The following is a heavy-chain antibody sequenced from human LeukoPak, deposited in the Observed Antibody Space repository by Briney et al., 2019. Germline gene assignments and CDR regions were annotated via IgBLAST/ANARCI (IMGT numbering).Heavy chain of an antibody. CDR2: INHSGST. CDR1: GGSFSGYY. CDR3: ARHPRRITMVRGVSRGGWFDP. D-gene: IGHD3-10*01. Sequence: SETLSLTCAVYGGSFSGYYWSWLRQPPGKGLEWIGEINHSGSTNYNPSLKSRVTISVDTSKNQFSLKLSSVTAADTAVYYCARHPRRITMVRGVSRGGWFDPWGQGTLVTVSS. V-gene: IGHV4-34*01. J-gene: IGHJ5*02.